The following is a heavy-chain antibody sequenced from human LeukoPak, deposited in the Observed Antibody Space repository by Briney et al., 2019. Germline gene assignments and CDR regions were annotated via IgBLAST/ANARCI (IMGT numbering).Heavy chain of an antibody. J-gene: IGHJ4*02. Sequence: GGSLRLSCAASGFTFSNYGMHWVRQAPGKGLVWVSRIANDVTTTSYADSVRGRFTISRDNAKSTLYLQMNSLRAEDTAVYYCAREYWGSSFDYWGQGTLVSVSS. CDR2: IANDVTTT. V-gene: IGHV3-74*01. CDR1: GFTFSNYG. D-gene: IGHD2-15*01. CDR3: AREYWGSSFDY.